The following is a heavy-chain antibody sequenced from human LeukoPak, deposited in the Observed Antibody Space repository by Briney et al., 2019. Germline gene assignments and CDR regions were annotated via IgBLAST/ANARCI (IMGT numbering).Heavy chain of an antibody. CDR1: GFTFSSYA. D-gene: IGHD3-10*01. CDR3: ARDFTYYYDSGSSGPHYFDY. CDR2: ISYDGSNK. Sequence: GRSLRLSCAASGFTFSSYAMHWVRQAPGKGPEWVAVISYDGSNKYYADSVKGRFTISRDNSKNTLYLQMNSLRAEDTAVYYCARDFTYYYDSGSSGPHYFDYWGQGTLVTVSS. V-gene: IGHV3-30*01. J-gene: IGHJ4*02.